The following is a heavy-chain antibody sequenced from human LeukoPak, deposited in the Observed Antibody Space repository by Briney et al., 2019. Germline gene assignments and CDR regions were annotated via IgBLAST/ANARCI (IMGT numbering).Heavy chain of an antibody. CDR3: TKDKTGDGYNSI. V-gene: IGHV3-23*01. CDR1: GFIFRDFA. D-gene: IGHD5-24*01. CDR2: IHGRT. J-gene: IGHJ4*02. Sequence: GGSLRLSCTASGFIFRDFAMSWVRQAPGRGLEWVSTIHGRTFYADSVKGRFTISRDDSRSTLFLQMDFLRAEDTALYYCTKDKTGDGYNSIWGQGTLVTVSS.